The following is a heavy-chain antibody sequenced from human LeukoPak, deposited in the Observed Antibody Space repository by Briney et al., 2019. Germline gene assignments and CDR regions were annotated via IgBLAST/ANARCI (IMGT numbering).Heavy chain of an antibody. D-gene: IGHD3-10*01. V-gene: IGHV3-23*01. J-gene: IGHJ6*03. CDR1: GFTFNNYA. CDR3: AKSGMIGPYYYMDV. CDR2: ITGSGAYT. Sequence: GGSLRLSCTASGFTFNNYAMAWVRQAPGEGLEWVSAITGSGAYTDYADSVKGRFTISRDNSKNTIYLQMNSLRAEDTAVYYCAKSGMIGPYYYMDVWGKGTTVTISS.